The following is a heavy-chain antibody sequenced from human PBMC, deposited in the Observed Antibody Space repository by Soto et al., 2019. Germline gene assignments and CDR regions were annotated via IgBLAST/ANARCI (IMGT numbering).Heavy chain of an antibody. V-gene: IGHV1-24*01. D-gene: IGHD3-22*01. J-gene: IGHJ5*02. CDR1: GYTLTELS. CDR2: FDPEDGET. CDR3: ATAPNFSDRSGYHTPPGDWFDP. Sequence: GASVKVSCKVSGYTLTELSMHWVRQAPGKGLEWMGGFDPEDGETIYAQKFQGRVTMTEDTSTDTAYMELSSLRSEDTAVYYCATAPNFSDRSGYHTPPGDWFDPWGQGTLVTVSS.